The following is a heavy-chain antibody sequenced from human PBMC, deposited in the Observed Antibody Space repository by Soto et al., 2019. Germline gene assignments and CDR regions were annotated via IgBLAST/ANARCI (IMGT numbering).Heavy chain of an antibody. D-gene: IGHD3-10*01. V-gene: IGHV1-2*04. CDR1: GYAFTAYY. J-gene: IGHJ6*02. CDR3: ARDKEVRINMVRGVILYGMDV. CDR2: INPYSGDT. Sequence: QEQLVQSGAEVKKPGASVKVSCKASGYAFTAYYIHWVRQAPGQGLEWMGWINPYSGDTNYAQKFQGWVTMTRDTSISTAYMELSRLKSDDTAVYYCARDKEVRINMVRGVILYGMDVWGQGTTVTVAS.